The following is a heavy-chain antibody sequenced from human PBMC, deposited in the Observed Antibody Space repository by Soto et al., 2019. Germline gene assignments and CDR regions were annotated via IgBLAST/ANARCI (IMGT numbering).Heavy chain of an antibody. D-gene: IGHD6-6*01. Sequence: ASVKVSCKASGGTFSSYAISWVRQAPGQGLEWMGWISGYNGNTDYAQKFQGKITMTTDTSTNTAYLELTSLTSDDTAVYYCTRSGGSSSPLHYWGQGTLVTVSS. J-gene: IGHJ4*02. CDR3: TRSGGSSSPLHY. CDR1: GGTFSSYA. V-gene: IGHV1-18*01. CDR2: ISGYNGNT.